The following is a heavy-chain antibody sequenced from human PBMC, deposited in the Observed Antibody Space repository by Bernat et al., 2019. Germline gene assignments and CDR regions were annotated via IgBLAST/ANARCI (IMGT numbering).Heavy chain of an antibody. Sequence: QLQLQESGPGLVKPSETLSLTCTVSGGSISSSSYYWGWIRQPPGKGLEWIGSIYYSGSTYYNPSLKSRVTISVDTSKNQFSLKLSSVTAADTAVYYCARQFRYCSGGSCYSSSLSYYYYYMDVWGKGTTVTVSS. CDR1: GGSISSSSYY. CDR3: ARQFRYCSGGSCYSSSLSYYYYYMDV. D-gene: IGHD2-15*01. V-gene: IGHV4-39*01. J-gene: IGHJ6*03. CDR2: IYYSGST.